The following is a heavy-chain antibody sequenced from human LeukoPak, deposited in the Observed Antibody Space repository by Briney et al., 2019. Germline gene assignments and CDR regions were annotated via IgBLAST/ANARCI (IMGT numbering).Heavy chain of an antibody. CDR3: ARDWRDSSGWYNFDY. D-gene: IGHD6-19*01. V-gene: IGHV4-38-2*02. J-gene: IGHJ4*02. CDR2: IYHSGST. CDR1: GGSISSGYY. Sequence: SETLSLTCTVSGGSISSGYYWGWIRQPPGKGLEWIGSIYHSGSTYYNPSLKSRVTISADTSKNQFSLKLSSVTAADTAVYYCARDWRDSSGWYNFDYWGQGTLVTVSS.